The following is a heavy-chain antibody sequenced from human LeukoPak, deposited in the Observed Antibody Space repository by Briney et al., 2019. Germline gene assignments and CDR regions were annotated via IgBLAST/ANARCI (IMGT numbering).Heavy chain of an antibody. CDR3: AGASGYSSGWYGYYYYYMDV. J-gene: IGHJ6*03. V-gene: IGHV1-8*03. CDR1: GYTFTSYD. D-gene: IGHD6-19*01. Sequence: ASVKVSCKASGYTFTSYDINWVRQATGQGLEWMGWMNPNSGNTGYAQKFQGRVAITRNTSISTAYMELSSLRSEDTAVYYCAGASGYSSGWYGYYYYYMDVWGKGTTVTVSS. CDR2: MNPNSGNT.